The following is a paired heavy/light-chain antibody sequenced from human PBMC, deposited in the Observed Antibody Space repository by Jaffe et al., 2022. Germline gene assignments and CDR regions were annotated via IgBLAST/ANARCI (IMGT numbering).Heavy chain of an antibody. CDR2: IYHSGST. J-gene: IGHJ4*02. V-gene: IGHV4-38-2*01. D-gene: IGHD3-10*01. Sequence: QVQLQESGPGLVKPSETLSLTCAVSGYSISSGYYWGWIRQPPGKGLEWIGSIYHSGSTYYNPSLKSRVTISVDTSKNQFSLKLSSVTAADTAVYYCARHKRRITMVRGVIWAYAPFDYWGQGTLVTVSS. CDR3: ARHKRRITMVRGVIWAYAPFDY. CDR1: GYSISSGYY.
Light chain of an antibody. CDR1: QSVLYSSNNKNY. J-gene: IGKJ2*01. CDR2: WAS. Sequence: DIVMTQSPDSLAVSLGERATINCKSSQSVLYSSNNKNYLAWYQQKPGQPPKLLIYWASTRESGVPDRFSGSGSGTDFTLTISSLQAEDVAVYYCQQYYSTLYTFGQGTKLEIK. CDR3: QQYYSTLYT. V-gene: IGKV4-1*01.